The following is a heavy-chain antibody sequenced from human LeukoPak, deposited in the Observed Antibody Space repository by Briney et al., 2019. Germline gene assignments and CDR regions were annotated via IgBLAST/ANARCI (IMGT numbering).Heavy chain of an antibody. CDR3: ARDLTSGWYPYYFDY. Sequence: GGSLRLSCAASGFTSSSYSMNWVRQAPGKGLEWVSSISSSSSYIYYADSVKGRFTISRDNAKNSLYLQMNSLRAEDTAVYYCARDLTSGWYPYYFDYWGQGTLVTVSS. CDR2: ISSSSSYI. J-gene: IGHJ4*02. CDR1: GFTSSSYS. V-gene: IGHV3-21*01. D-gene: IGHD6-19*01.